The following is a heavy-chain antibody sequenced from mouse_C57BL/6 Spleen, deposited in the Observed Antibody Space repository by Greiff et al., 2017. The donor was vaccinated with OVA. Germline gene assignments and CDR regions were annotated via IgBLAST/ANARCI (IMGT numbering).Heavy chain of an antibody. CDR3: AREEGYYSFDY. D-gene: IGHD1-1*01. CDR1: GYAFSSSW. Sequence: QVQLQQSGPELVKPGASVKISCKASGYAFSSSWMNWVKQRPGKGLEWIGRIYPGDGDTNYNGKFKGKATLTADKSSSTAYMQLSSLTSEDSAVYFCAREEGYYSFDYWGQGTTLTVSS. V-gene: IGHV1-82*01. CDR2: IYPGDGDT. J-gene: IGHJ2*01.